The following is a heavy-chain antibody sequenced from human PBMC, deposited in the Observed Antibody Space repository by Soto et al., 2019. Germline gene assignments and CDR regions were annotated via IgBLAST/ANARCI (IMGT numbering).Heavy chain of an antibody. CDR2: IYYSGST. V-gene: IGHV4-31*03. CDR1: GGAIISGGYY. CDR3: ARGITITMVRGVYYYYYGMDV. J-gene: IGHJ6*02. Sequence: SETLSLTCTVSGGAIISGGYYLSCIRQHPWNGLELIGYIYYSGSTYYNPSLKSRVTISVDTSKNQFSLKLSSVTAADTAVYYCARGITITMVRGVYYYYYGMDVWGQGTTVTVSS. D-gene: IGHD3-10*01.